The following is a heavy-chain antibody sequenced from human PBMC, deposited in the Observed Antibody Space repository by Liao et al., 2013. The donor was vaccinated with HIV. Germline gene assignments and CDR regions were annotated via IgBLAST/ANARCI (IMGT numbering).Heavy chain of an antibody. Sequence: QVQLQESGPGLVKPSETLSLTCIVSGGSISNNYWSWIRQPPGKGLEWIGYIYYTGSTRYNPSLKSRVTISEDTSRNQFSLRLNSVTAADTAVYFCARATSEWLEFFDSWGQGTLVTVSS. D-gene: IGHD3-3*01. J-gene: IGHJ4*02. CDR1: GGSISNNY. CDR3: ARATSEWLEFFDS. V-gene: IGHV4-59*01. CDR2: IYYTGST.